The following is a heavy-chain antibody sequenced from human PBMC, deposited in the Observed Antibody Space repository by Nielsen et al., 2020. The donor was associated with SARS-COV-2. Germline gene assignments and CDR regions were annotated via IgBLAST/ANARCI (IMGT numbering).Heavy chain of an antibody. CDR2: ISWNSGKI. D-gene: IGHD3-10*01. J-gene: IGHJ4*02. Sequence: GGSLRLSCVASGFAFDDFAMHWVRQAPGKGLEYVSGISWNSGKIDYADSVKGRFTISRDMSKNTLYLQMNSLRAEDTAVYYCAKGPGDSGTYYTPFDYWGQGTLVTVSS. CDR3: AKGPGDSGTYYTPFDY. V-gene: IGHV3-9*01. CDR1: GFAFDDFA.